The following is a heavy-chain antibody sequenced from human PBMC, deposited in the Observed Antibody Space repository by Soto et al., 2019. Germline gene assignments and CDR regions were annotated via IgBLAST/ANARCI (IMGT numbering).Heavy chain of an antibody. CDR1: GGSLSSGGYY. V-gene: IGHV4-31*03. CDR2: IYYSGNA. CDR3: ARVQSTKYGMDV. J-gene: IGHJ6*02. D-gene: IGHD2-8*01. Sequence: QVQLQESGPGLVKASQTLSLTCSVSGGSLSSGGYYWSWVRQRPEKGLEWIGFIYYSGNAHYNPSLKSRVTISVDTSRDQFSQKLTSVTAADTAVYYCARVQSTKYGMDVWGQGTTVTVSS.